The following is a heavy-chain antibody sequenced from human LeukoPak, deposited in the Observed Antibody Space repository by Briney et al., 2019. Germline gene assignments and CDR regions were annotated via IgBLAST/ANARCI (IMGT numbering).Heavy chain of an antibody. D-gene: IGHD1-26*01. V-gene: IGHV3-53*01. CDR3: ARGGSYLSAFDI. CDR1: GFTVSSNY. Sequence: GGSLRLTCAGSGFTVSSNYMSWVRQAPGKGLEWVSIIYSGGSTFYADSVKGRFTISRDNSKNTLYLQMNSLRAEDTAVYYCARGGSYLSAFDIWGQGTMVTVSS. CDR2: IYSGGST. J-gene: IGHJ3*02.